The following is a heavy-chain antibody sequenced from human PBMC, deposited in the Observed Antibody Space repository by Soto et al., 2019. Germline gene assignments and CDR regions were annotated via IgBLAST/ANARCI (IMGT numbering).Heavy chain of an antibody. D-gene: IGHD6-19*01. V-gene: IGHV1-3*01. CDR3: ARDGVLAVAGSYSRWFDP. J-gene: IGHJ5*02. CDR1: GHIRYG. Sequence: GASVKVSCKASGHIRYGIHWARQAPGQRLEWVGWINADTGSTRYSQNFQGRVSITRDRSTTTFYMELSSLRSDDTAVYYCARDGVLAVAGSYSRWFDPWGQGTLVTVSS. CDR2: INADTGST.